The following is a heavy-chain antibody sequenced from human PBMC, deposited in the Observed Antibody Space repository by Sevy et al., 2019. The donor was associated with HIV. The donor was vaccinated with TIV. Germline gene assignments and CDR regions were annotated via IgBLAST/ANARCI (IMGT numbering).Heavy chain of an antibody. CDR3: ARGDCSSTSCYYYYGMDV. CDR2: INPNSGGT. V-gene: IGHV1-2*02. CDR1: GYTFTGYY. Sequence: ASVKVSCKASGYTFTGYYMHWVRQAPGQGLEWMGWINPNSGGTNYAQKFQGRVTMTRDTSISTAYMELSRLGSDDTAVYYCARGDCSSTSCYYYYGMDVWGQGTTVTVSS. D-gene: IGHD2-2*01. J-gene: IGHJ6*02.